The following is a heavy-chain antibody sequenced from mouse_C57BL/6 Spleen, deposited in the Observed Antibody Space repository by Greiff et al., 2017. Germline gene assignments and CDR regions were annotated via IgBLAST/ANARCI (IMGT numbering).Heavy chain of an antibody. J-gene: IGHJ4*01. CDR2: ISYDGSN. Sequence: ESGPGLVKPSQSLSLTCSVTGYSITSGYYWNWIRQFPGNNLEWMGYISYDGSNNYNPSLKNRISITRDTSKNQFFLKLNSVTTEDTATYYCARKGFYYAMDYWGQGTSVTVSS. CDR1: GYSITSGYY. CDR3: ARKGFYYAMDY. V-gene: IGHV3-6*01.